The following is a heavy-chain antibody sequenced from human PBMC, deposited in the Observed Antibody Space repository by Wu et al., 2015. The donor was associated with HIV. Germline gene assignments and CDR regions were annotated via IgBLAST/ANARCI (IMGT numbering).Heavy chain of an antibody. J-gene: IGHJ4*02. V-gene: IGHV1-24*01. CDR1: GYTFTDFG. Sequence: QVQLVQSGAEVKKPGASVKVSCKASGYTFTDFGISWVRQAPGKGLEWMGGFDPEDGETIYAQKFQGRVTMTEDTSTDTAYMELSSLRSEDTAVYYCATGYSPYSSGWYGGFDYWGQGTPVTVSS. D-gene: IGHD6-19*01. CDR3: ATGYSPYSSGWYGGFDY. CDR2: FDPEDGET.